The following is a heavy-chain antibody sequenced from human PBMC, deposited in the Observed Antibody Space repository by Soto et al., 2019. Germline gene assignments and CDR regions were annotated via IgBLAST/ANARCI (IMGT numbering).Heavy chain of an antibody. CDR3: ARGSSWTNYYFDY. V-gene: IGHV4-59*01. J-gene: IGHJ4*02. Sequence: PSETLSLTCTVSGGSISSYYWSWIRQPPGKGLEWIGYIYYSGSTNYNPSLKSRVTISVDTSKNQFSLKLSSVTAADTAVYYCARGSSWTNYYFDYWGQGTLVTV. CDR1: GGSISSYY. CDR2: IYYSGST. D-gene: IGHD6-13*01.